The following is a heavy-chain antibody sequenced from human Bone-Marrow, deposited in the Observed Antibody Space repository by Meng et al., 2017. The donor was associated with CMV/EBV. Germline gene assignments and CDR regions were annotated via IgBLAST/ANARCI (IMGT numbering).Heavy chain of an antibody. J-gene: IGHJ4*02. D-gene: IGHD3-3*01. V-gene: IGHV1-18*01. Sequence: ASVKVSCKASGYTFTSYGISWVRQAPGQGLEWMGWISAYNGNTNYAQKLQGRATMTTDTSTSTAYMELRSLRSDDTAVYYCAREELGVVTELFDYWGQGTLVTVSS. CDR1: GYTFTSYG. CDR3: AREELGVVTELFDY. CDR2: ISAYNGNT.